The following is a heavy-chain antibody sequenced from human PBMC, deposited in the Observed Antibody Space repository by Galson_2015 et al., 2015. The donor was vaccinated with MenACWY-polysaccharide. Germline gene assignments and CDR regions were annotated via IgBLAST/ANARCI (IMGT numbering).Heavy chain of an antibody. Sequence: SLRLSCAASGFTFSGSGMHWVPQAPGKGLEWVAVIQYDGSNKVYADSVKGRFTISRDNSKNILYLEMTSLRAEDTAVYYCAREGSRIVFHAFDVWGHGTMVTVS. J-gene: IGHJ3*01. CDR2: IQYDGSNK. CDR3: AREGSRIVFHAFDV. D-gene: IGHD2-15*01. V-gene: IGHV3-33*01. CDR1: GFTFSGSG.